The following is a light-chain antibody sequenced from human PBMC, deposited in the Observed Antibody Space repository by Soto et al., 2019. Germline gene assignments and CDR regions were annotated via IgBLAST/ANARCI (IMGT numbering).Light chain of an antibody. J-gene: IGLJ1*01. V-gene: IGLV2-14*01. CDR3: SSYTSSSTYV. CDR2: DVS. Sequence: QSVLTQPASVSGSPGQSIAISCTGTSSDVGGYNYVSWYQQHPGKAPKLMVYDVSNRPSGVSNRFSGSKSGNTASLTTSGLQAKDEADYYCSSYTSSSTYVFGTGTKVTVL. CDR1: SSDVGGYNY.